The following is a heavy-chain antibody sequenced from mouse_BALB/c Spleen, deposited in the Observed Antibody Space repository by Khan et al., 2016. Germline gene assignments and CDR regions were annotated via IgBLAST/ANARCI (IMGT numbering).Heavy chain of an antibody. CDR2: ISYSGST. CDR1: GYSITSDYA. Sequence: EVQLQESGPGLVKPSQSLSLTCTVTGYSITSDYAWNWIRQFPGNKLEWMGYISYSGSTSYNPSLKSRISITLDTSKNQFFLQLNSVTTEDTATYYCARSMITTGFAYWGQGTLVTVSA. J-gene: IGHJ3*01. V-gene: IGHV3-2*02. D-gene: IGHD2-4*01. CDR3: ARSMITTGFAY.